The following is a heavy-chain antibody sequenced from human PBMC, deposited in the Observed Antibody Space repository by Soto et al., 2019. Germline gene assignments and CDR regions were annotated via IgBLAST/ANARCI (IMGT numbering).Heavy chain of an antibody. CDR1: GFTFSSYA. CDR3: ARSLGVAAAPSDY. Sequence: PGGSLRLSCAASGFTFSSYAMHWVRQAPGKGLEWVAVISYDGSNKYYADSVKGRFTISRDNSKNTLYLQMNSLRAEDTAVYYCARSLGVAAAPSDYWGQGTLVTVAS. CDR2: ISYDGSNK. J-gene: IGHJ4*02. V-gene: IGHV3-30-3*01. D-gene: IGHD6-13*01.